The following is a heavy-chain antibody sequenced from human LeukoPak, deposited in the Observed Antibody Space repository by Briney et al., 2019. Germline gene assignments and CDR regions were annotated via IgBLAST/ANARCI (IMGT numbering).Heavy chain of an antibody. CDR2: ISSSSSYI. J-gene: IGHJ3*02. Sequence: GGSLRLSCAASGFTFSYYSMNWVRQAPGKGLEWVSSISSSSSYIYYADSVRGRFTISRDNAKNSLYLQMNSLRADDTAVYYCAGAKVVAATDDAFDIWGQGTMVTVSS. CDR3: AGAKVVAATDDAFDI. CDR1: GFTFSYYS. V-gene: IGHV3-21*01. D-gene: IGHD2-15*01.